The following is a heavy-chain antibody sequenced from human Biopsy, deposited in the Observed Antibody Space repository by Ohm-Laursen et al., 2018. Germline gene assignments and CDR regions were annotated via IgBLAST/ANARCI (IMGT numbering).Heavy chain of an antibody. CDR1: GFILNNYG. CDR3: VKDRGAAGTDYYYGMDV. D-gene: IGHD6-13*01. J-gene: IGHJ6*02. V-gene: IGHV3-30*18. Sequence: SLRLSCAASGFILNNYGLSWVRQAPGKGLEWVAVISFDGSDQKYADSVKGRFTISRDNSKNTLYLQMNSLRAEDTAVFYCVKDRGAAGTDYYYGMDVWGQGTTVTVSS. CDR2: ISFDGSDQ.